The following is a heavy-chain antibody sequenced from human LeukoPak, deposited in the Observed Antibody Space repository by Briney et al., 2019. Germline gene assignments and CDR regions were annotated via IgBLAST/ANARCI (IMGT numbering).Heavy chain of an antibody. V-gene: IGHV3-48*01. CDR2: ISSSGSTI. CDR1: GFTFSSYS. J-gene: IGHJ6*03. CDR3: ARESSEMVRGVNHLIRYYYYYYMDV. Sequence: PGGSLRLSCAASGFTFSSYSMNWVRQAPGKGLEWVSYISSSGSTIYYADSVKGRFTISRDNSKNTLYLQMNSLRAEDTAVYYCARESSEMVRGVNHLIRYYYYYYMDVWGKGTTVTVSS. D-gene: IGHD3-10*01.